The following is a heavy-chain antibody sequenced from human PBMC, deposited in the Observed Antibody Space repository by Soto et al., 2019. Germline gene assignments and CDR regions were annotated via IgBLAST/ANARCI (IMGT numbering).Heavy chain of an antibody. Sequence: ASVKVSCKASGYTFTSYGISWVRQAPGQGLEYMGWITAYNDNANYVQKLQGRVTMTIDTSRSTAYMELRSLRSDDTAVYYCARKNFDSLFPFDYWGQGTLVTVSS. CDR2: ITAYNDNA. CDR1: GYTFTSYG. CDR3: ARKNFDSLFPFDY. J-gene: IGHJ4*02. V-gene: IGHV1-18*01. D-gene: IGHD3-9*01.